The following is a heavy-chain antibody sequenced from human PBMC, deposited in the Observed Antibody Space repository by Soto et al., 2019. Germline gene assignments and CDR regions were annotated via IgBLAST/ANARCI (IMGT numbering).Heavy chain of an antibody. CDR2: IYFDGITT. CDR1: GFTFNTHW. D-gene: IGHD1-26*01. V-gene: IGHV3-74*01. CDR3: ARGGAMGVDY. Sequence: GGSLRLSCTASGFTFNTHWMHWVRQAPGKGLVWVSRIYFDGITTNYADSVKGRLTVSRDNAKNTVYLHVNTMRDEDTAVYYCARGGAMGVDYWGQGTLVTVSS. J-gene: IGHJ4*02.